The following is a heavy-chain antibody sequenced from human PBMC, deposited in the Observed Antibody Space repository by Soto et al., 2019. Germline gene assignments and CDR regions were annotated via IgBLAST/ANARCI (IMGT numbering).Heavy chain of an antibody. CDR2: INHSGST. D-gene: IGHD4-17*01. CDR3: ARTPNGDYDSY. V-gene: IGHV4-34*01. J-gene: IGHJ4*02. Sequence: QVQLQQWGAGLLKPSETLSLTCAVYGGSFSGYYWSWIRQPPGKGLEWIGEINHSGSTNYNPSLKSRVTISVDTSKNQFSLKLSSVTAADTDVYYCARTPNGDYDSYWGQGTLVTVSS. CDR1: GGSFSGYY.